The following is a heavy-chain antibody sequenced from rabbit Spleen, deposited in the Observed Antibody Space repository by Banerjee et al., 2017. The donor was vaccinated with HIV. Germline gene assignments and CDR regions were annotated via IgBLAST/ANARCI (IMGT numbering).Heavy chain of an antibody. CDR3: ARDTGSSFSSYGMDL. V-gene: IGHV1S45*01. Sequence: LEESGGGLVKPGGTLTLTCTVSGFSFSSNWICWVRQAPGKGLEWIACIDTNDGDTDYANWPKGRFTISKTSSTTVTLQMTSLTAADTATYFCARDTGSSFSSYGMDLWGQGTLVPS. CDR2: IDTNDGDT. D-gene: IGHD8-1*01. CDR1: GFSFSSNW. J-gene: IGHJ6*01.